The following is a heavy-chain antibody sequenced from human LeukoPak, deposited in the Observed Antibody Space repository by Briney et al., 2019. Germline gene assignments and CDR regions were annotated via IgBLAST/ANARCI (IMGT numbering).Heavy chain of an antibody. CDR2: INSDGSST. J-gene: IGHJ2*01. V-gene: IGHV3-74*01. CDR3: AKLGGGYCSGGSCYSPWYFDL. D-gene: IGHD2-15*01. CDR1: GFTFSSYW. Sequence: GGSLRLSCAASGFTFSSYWMHWVRQAPWKGLVWVSRINSDGSSTSYADSVKGRFTISRDNSKNTLYLQMNSLRAEDTAVYYCAKLGGGYCSGGSCYSPWYFDLWGRGTLVTVSS.